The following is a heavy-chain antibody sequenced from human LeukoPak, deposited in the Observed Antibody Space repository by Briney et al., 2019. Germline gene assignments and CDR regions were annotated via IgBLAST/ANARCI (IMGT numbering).Heavy chain of an antibody. CDR1: GGSFSGYY. V-gene: IGHV4-34*01. D-gene: IGHD4-23*01. CDR2: INHSGST. Sequence: SETLSLTCAVYGGSFSGYYWSWIRQPPGKGLEWIGEINHSGSTNYNPSLKSRVTISVDTSKNQFSLKLSSVTAADTAVYYCARGRKQDNKLRWVYYMDVWGKGTTVTVSS. CDR3: ARGRKQDNKLRWVYYMDV. J-gene: IGHJ6*03.